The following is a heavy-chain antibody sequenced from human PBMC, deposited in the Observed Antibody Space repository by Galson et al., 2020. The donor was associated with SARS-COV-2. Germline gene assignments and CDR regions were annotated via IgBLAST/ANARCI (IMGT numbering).Heavy chain of an antibody. CDR1: GFTFSDYY. CDR3: ARDQVLPYFDWDYYYYGMDV. D-gene: IGHD3-9*01. V-gene: IGHV3-11*01. Sequence: KIGESLKISFAASGFTFSDYYMSWIRQAPGKGLEWVSYISSSGSTIYYADSVKGRFTISRDNAKNSLYLQMNSLRAEDTAVYYCARDQVLPYFDWDYYYYGMDVWGQGTTVTVSS. J-gene: IGHJ6*02. CDR2: ISSSGSTI.